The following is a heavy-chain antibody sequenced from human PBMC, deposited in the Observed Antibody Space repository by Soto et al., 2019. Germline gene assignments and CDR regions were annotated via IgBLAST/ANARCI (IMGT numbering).Heavy chain of an antibody. Sequence: LSLTCTVSGGSVSSSSYYWGWIRQAPGKGLEWVAVISYDGSNKYYADSVKGRFTISRDNSKNTLYLQMNSLRAEDTAVYYCAKDVLRFLEWLAFYGMDVWGQGTTVTVSS. D-gene: IGHD3-3*01. V-gene: IGHV3-30*18. CDR3: AKDVLRFLEWLAFYGMDV. CDR2: ISYDGSNK. J-gene: IGHJ6*02. CDR1: GGSVSSSS.